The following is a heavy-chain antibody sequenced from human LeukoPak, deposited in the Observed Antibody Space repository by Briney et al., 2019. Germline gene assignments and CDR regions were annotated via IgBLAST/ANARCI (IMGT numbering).Heavy chain of an antibody. J-gene: IGHJ4*02. CDR3: AKADSTSCYRNFDY. V-gene: IGHV1-8*01. CDR1: GYTFTSYD. CDR2: MNPNSGNT. D-gene: IGHD2-2*01. Sequence: ASVKVSCKASGYTFTSYDINWVRQATGQGLEWMGWMNPNSGNTGYAQKFQGRVTMTRNTSISTAYMELSSLRAEDTAVYYCAKADSTSCYRNFDYWGQGTLVTVSS.